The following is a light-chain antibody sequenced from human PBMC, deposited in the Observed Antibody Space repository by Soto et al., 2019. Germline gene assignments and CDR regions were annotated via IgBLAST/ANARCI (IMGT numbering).Light chain of an antibody. V-gene: IGKV1-39*01. CDR3: QQRFSTPRT. CDR1: QTISTY. CDR2: GAS. Sequence: DIQMTQSPSPLSASVGDRVTITCRASQTISTYLNWYQQKPGKAPKLLIYGASSLQSGVPSRFSGSGSATDFTLTISSLQPEDFGTYYCQQRFSTPRTFGQGTKVDIK. J-gene: IGKJ1*01.